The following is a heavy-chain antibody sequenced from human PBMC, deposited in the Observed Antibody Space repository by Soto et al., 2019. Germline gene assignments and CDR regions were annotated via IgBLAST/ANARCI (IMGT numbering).Heavy chain of an antibody. CDR1: GYTFTSYG. Sequence: QVQLVQSGAEVKKPGASVKVSCKASGYTFTSYGISWVRQAPGQGLEWMGWISAYNGNTNYAQKLQGRVTMTTDTSTRTAYRGLRSLRSGDRAEYYCARVRAAGTCDYWGQGTLVTVSS. CDR3: ARVRAAGTCDY. CDR2: ISAYNGNT. V-gene: IGHV1-18*01. J-gene: IGHJ4*02. D-gene: IGHD6-13*01.